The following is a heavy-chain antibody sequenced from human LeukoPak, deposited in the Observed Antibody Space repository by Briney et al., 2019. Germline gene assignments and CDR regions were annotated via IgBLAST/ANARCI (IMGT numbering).Heavy chain of an antibody. Sequence: SVKVSCKASGGTFSSYAISWVRQAPGQGLEWMGRIIPTLGIANYAQKFQGRVTITADKSTSTAYMELSSLRSEDTAVYYCAREGYSSSWSDYYYYGMDVWGQGTTVTVSS. D-gene: IGHD6-13*01. CDR2: IIPTLGIA. CDR3: AREGYSSSWSDYYYYGMDV. CDR1: GGTFSSYA. V-gene: IGHV1-69*04. J-gene: IGHJ6*02.